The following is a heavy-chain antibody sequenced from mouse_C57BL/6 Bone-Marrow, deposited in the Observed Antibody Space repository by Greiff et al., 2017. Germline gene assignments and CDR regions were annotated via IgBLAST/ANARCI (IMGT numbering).Heavy chain of an antibody. V-gene: IGHV1-19*01. CDR2: INPYNGGT. CDR3: ARYRGKAPFDY. Sequence: VQLQQSGPVLVKPGASVKMSCKASGYTFTDYYMNWVKQSHGKSLEWIGVINPYNGGTSYNQKFKGKATLTVDKSSSTAYMELNSLTSEDSAVYYCARYRGKAPFDYWGQGTTLTVSS. CDR1: GYTFTDYY. J-gene: IGHJ2*01.